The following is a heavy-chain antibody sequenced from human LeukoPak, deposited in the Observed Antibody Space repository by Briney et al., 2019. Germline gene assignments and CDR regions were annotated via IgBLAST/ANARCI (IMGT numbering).Heavy chain of an antibody. D-gene: IGHD1-7*01. V-gene: IGHV3-66*02. CDR3: ARITGTTFSRDYYFDY. J-gene: IGHJ4*02. CDR2: IYSGGST. Sequence: GGSLRLSCAASGFTVSSNYMSWVRQAPGKGLEWVSVIYSGGSTYYADSVKGRFTISRDNSKNTLYLQMNSLRAEDTAVYYCARITGTTFSRDYYFDYWGQGTLVTVSS. CDR1: GFTVSSNY.